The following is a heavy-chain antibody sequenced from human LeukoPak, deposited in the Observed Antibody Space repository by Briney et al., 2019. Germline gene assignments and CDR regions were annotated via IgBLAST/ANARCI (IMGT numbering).Heavy chain of an antibody. J-gene: IGHJ4*02. CDR2: IKQDGSEK. CDR1: GFTFSSYW. Sequence: GGSLRLSCAASGFTFSSYWMSCVRQAPGKGLEWVANIKQDGSEKYYVDSVKGRFTISRDNAKTSLYLQMNSLSAEDTAVYYCARGGTYYDILTGYYTAWYFDYWGRGTLVTVSS. CDR3: ARGGTYYDILTGYYTAWYFDY. D-gene: IGHD3-9*01. V-gene: IGHV3-7*04.